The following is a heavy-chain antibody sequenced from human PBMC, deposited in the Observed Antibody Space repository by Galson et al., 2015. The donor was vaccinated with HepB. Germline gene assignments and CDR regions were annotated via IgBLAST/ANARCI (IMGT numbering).Heavy chain of an antibody. J-gene: IGHJ4*02. D-gene: IGHD1-26*01. CDR3: TRDGSGSRPESYFDY. CDR1: GAAFGHYG. Sequence: SLRLSCAVSGAAFGHYGMHWVRQAPGKGLEWVAGIWADGTKKFYAESVQGRFTISRDNSKNILYLQMDSLRVEDTAAYFCTRDGSGSRPESYFDYWGQGTLVTVSS. CDR2: IWADGTKK. V-gene: IGHV3-33*01.